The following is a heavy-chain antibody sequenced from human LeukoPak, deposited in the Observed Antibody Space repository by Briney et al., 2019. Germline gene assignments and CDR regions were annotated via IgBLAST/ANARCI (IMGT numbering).Heavy chain of an antibody. D-gene: IGHD5-12*01. J-gene: IGHJ6*03. V-gene: IGHV1-69*10. Sequence: GASVKISCKASGATFSDYALNWVRQAPGQGLEWMGVFIPILGTANSTQKFQDRVTITADMSTNTAYMELSSLRSEDTAVYYCARGSGYSGYDRPWNMDVWGKGTTVTVSS. CDR1: GATFSDYA. CDR3: ARGSGYSGYDRPWNMDV. CDR2: FIPILGTA.